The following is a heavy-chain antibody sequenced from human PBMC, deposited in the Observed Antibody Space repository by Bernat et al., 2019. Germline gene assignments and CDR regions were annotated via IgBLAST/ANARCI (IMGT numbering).Heavy chain of an antibody. D-gene: IGHD6-19*01. J-gene: IGHJ2*01. CDR3: ARDGRVAGISWYFDL. CDR1: GFTFTYA. CDR2: MSYDGSHE. Sequence: LVESGGGVVQPGRSLRLSCAASGFTFTYAMHWVRQAPGKGLEWVAVMSYDGSHEYYADSVKGRFTISRDNSKNTLYLQMNSLRAEDTAVYYCARDGRVAGISWYFDLWGRGTLVTVSS. V-gene: IGHV3-30*01.